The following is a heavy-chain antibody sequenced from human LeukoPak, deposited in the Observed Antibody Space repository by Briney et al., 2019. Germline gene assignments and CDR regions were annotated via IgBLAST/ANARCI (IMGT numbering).Heavy chain of an antibody. CDR2: IYPGDSGT. V-gene: IGHV5-51*01. Sequence: GESLKISCKGSGHSFTTYWIAWVRQMPGKGLEWMGIIYPGDSGTRYSPSFQGQVTISADKSIKTAYLQWNSLKASDTAMYYCARHYSSSSGDAFDIWGQGTMVTVSS. CDR3: ARHYSSSSGDAFDI. CDR1: GHSFTTYW. D-gene: IGHD6-6*01. J-gene: IGHJ3*02.